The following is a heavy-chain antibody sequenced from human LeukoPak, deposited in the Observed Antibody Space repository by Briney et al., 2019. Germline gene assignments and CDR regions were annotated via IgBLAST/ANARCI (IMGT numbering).Heavy chain of an antibody. Sequence: ASVKVSCKASGGTFSNYAISWVRQAPGQGLEWMGWMNPNSGNTGYAQKFQGRVTITRNTSISTAYMELSSLRSEDTAVYYCARGREAASFDPWGQGTLVTVSS. J-gene: IGHJ5*02. CDR2: MNPNSGNT. CDR1: GGTFSNYA. D-gene: IGHD1-26*01. CDR3: ARGREAASFDP. V-gene: IGHV1-8*03.